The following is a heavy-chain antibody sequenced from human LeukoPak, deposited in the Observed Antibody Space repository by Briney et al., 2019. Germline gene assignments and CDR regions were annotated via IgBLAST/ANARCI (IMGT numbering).Heavy chain of an antibody. V-gene: IGHV3-23*01. Sequence: GGSLRLSCAASGFTFSSYAMSWVRQAPGKGLQWVSAISGSGGSTYYADSVKGRFTISRDNPKNTLFLQMNSLRAEDTAVYYCAKDNSGAYEAFDHWGQGTLVTVSS. CDR1: GFTFSSYA. CDR3: AKDNSGAYEAFDH. D-gene: IGHD6-19*01. J-gene: IGHJ4*02. CDR2: ISGSGGST.